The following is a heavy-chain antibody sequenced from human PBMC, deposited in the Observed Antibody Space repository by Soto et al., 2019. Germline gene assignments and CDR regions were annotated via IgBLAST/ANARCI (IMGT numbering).Heavy chain of an antibody. CDR1: GFTFSSYA. D-gene: IGHD6-13*01. Sequence: PGGSLRLSCAASGFTFSSYAMSWVRQAPGKGLEWVSAISSSGGSTYYADSVKGRFTISRDNSKNTLYLQMNSLRAEDTAVYYCARAKDSSSWHPVYFQHWGQGTLVTVSS. V-gene: IGHV3-23*01. CDR3: ARAKDSSSWHPVYFQH. CDR2: ISSSGGST. J-gene: IGHJ1*01.